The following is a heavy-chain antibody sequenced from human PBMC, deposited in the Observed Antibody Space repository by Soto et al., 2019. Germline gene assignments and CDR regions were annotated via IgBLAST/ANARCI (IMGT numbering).Heavy chain of an antibody. J-gene: IGHJ5*02. CDR3: ARRIAAAGSVNWFDP. CDR1: GGSISSYY. Sequence: PSETLSLTCTVSGGSISSYYWSWIRRPPGKGLEWIGYIYYSGSTNYNPSLKSRVTISVDTSKNQFSLKLSSVTAADTAVYYCARRIAAAGSVNWFDPWGQGTLVTV. V-gene: IGHV4-59*08. D-gene: IGHD6-13*01. CDR2: IYYSGST.